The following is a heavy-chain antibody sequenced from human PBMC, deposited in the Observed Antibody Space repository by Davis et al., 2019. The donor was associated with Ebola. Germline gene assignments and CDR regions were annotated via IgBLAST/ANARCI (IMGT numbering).Heavy chain of an antibody. V-gene: IGHV1-18*01. Sequence: ASVKVSCKASGYTFTSYGISWVRQAPGQGLEWMGWISAYNGNTNYAQKLQGRVTMTTDTSTSTAYMELRSLRSDDTAVYYCARDTYYDYVWGSYIGAFDIWGQGTMVTVSS. J-gene: IGHJ3*02. CDR1: GYTFTSYG. CDR3: ARDTYYDYVWGSYIGAFDI. CDR2: ISAYNGNT. D-gene: IGHD3-16*01.